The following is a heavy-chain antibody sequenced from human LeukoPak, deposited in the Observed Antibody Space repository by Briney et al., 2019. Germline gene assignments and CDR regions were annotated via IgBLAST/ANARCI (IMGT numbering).Heavy chain of an antibody. D-gene: IGHD6-6*01. Sequence: ASVKVSCKASGYTFTSYYMHWVRQAPGQGLEWMGIINPSGGSTSYAQKFQGRVTMTRDMSTSTVYMELSSLRSEDTAVYYCAGAPGRSYSSSPDNWFDPWGQGTLVTVSS. CDR2: INPSGGST. CDR1: GYTFTSYY. V-gene: IGHV1-46*01. CDR3: AGAPGRSYSSSPDNWFDP. J-gene: IGHJ5*02.